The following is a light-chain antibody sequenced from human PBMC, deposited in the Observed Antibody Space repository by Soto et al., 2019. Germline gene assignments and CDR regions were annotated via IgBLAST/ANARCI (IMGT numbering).Light chain of an antibody. J-gene: IGKJ2*01. CDR1: QSISSY. Sequence: DIQMTQSPSSLSASVGDRVTITCRASQSISSYLNWYQHKSGKAPKLLIYVASRLQSGVPSRFSGSGSGTEFTLTISSLQPEDFATYYCQQCHSTPYTFGQGTKMEIK. V-gene: IGKV1-39*01. CDR2: VAS. CDR3: QQCHSTPYT.